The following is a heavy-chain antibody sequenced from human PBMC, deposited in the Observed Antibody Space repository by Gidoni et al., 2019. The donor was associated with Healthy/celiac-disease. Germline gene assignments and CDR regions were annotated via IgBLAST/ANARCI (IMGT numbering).Heavy chain of an antibody. V-gene: IGHV1-3*01. D-gene: IGHD1-26*01. CDR3: AGGELPYYFDY. CDR2: INAGNGNT. J-gene: IGHJ4*02. Sequence: QVQLVQSGAEVKKPGASVQVSCKASGYTFTSYAMHWVRQAPGQRLEWMGWINAGNGNTKYSQKFQGRVTITRDTSASTAYMELSSLRSEDTAVYYCAGGELPYYFDYWGQGTLVTVSS. CDR1: GYTFTSYA.